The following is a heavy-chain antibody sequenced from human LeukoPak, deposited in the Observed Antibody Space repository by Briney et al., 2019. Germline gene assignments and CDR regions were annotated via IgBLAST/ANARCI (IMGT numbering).Heavy chain of an antibody. CDR1: GFTFSSYD. CDR3: ARGGNRDCSGGSCYMFDY. D-gene: IGHD2-15*01. J-gene: IGHJ4*02. Sequence: GGSLRLSCAASGFTFSSYDMHWVRQATGKGLEWVSAIGTAGDTYYPGSVKGRFTISRENAKNSLYLQMNSLRAGDTAVYYCARGGNRDCSGGSCYMFDYWGQGTLVTVSS. CDR2: IGTAGDT. V-gene: IGHV3-13*01.